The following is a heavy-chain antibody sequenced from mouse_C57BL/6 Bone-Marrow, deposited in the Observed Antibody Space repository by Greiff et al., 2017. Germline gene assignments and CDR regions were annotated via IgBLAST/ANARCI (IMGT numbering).Heavy chain of an antibody. CDR3: ARKADYGYDGRVSYFDY. V-gene: IGHV1-4*01. J-gene: IGHJ2*01. CDR1: GYTFTSYT. Sequence: QVQLQQSGAELARPGASVKMSCKASGYTFTSYTMHWVKQRPGQGLEWIGYINPSSGYTKYNQKFKDKATLTADKSSSTAYMQLSSLTSEDSAVYYCARKADYGYDGRVSYFDYWGQGTTLTVSS. D-gene: IGHD2-2*01. CDR2: INPSSGYT.